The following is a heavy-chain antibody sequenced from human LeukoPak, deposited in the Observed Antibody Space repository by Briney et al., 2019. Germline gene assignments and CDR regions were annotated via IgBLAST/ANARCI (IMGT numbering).Heavy chain of an antibody. D-gene: IGHD3-10*01. CDR2: INPNSGDT. Sequence: ASVKVSCKASGYTFTGYYLYWVRQAPGQGLEWMGRINPNSGDTEYTQKFQDWVTMTRDTSTRTGYMELSGLRSGDTAVYYCARDKYYYGSGTFYSSAVFDYWGQGTLVAVSS. CDR1: GYTFTGYY. J-gene: IGHJ4*02. V-gene: IGHV1-2*04. CDR3: ARDKYYYGSGTFYSSAVFDY.